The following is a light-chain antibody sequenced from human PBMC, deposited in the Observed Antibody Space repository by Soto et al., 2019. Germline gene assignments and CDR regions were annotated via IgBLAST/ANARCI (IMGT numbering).Light chain of an antibody. CDR1: QSVKSN. CDR3: PQYDSWPRT. J-gene: IGKJ1*01. CDR2: GAS. Sequence: EIVMTQSPATLSVSPGEGATLSCRASQSVKSNLAWYQQRTGQAPRLLIYGASTGATGIPGRFSGSGSGTDFTLTISSLQSEDFAVYYCPQYDSWPRTFGQGTKVDIK. V-gene: IGKV3-15*01.